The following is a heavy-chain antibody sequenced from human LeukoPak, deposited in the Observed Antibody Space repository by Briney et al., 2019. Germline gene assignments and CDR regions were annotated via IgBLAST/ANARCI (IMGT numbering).Heavy chain of an antibody. CDR1: GYTLTELS. D-gene: IGHD3-10*01. J-gene: IGHJ4*02. CDR2: IIPIFGTA. CDR3: AIYYYGSGSYVDY. Sequence: GASVKVSCKVSGYTLTELSMHWVRQAPGKGLEWMGRIIPIFGTANYAQKFQGRVTIITDESTSTAYMELSSLRSEDTAVYYCAIYYYGSGSYVDYWGQGTLVTVSS. V-gene: IGHV1-69*05.